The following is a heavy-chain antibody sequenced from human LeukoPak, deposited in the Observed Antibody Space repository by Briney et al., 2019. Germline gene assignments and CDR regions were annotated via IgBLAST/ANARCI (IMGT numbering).Heavy chain of an antibody. CDR2: ISAYNGNT. CDR3: ARDGDSSGWYSAFDI. V-gene: IGHV1-18*01. J-gene: IGHJ3*02. Sequence: ASVNVSCKASVYTFTSYGISWVRQAPGQGLEWMGWISAYNGNTNYAQKLQGRVTMTTDTSTSTAYMELRSLRSDDTAVYYCARDGDSSGWYSAFDIWGQGTMVTVSS. D-gene: IGHD6-19*01. CDR1: VYTFTSYG.